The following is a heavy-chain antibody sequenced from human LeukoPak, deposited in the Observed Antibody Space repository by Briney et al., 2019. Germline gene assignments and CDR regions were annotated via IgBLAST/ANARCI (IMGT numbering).Heavy chain of an antibody. V-gene: IGHV4-38-2*02. CDR3: AREGRLGTTRLDY. Sequence: PSEALSLTCTVSGFSISSGFYWGWIRQPPGKGLEWIGSIQRSGTTYYNPSFQSRVTISVDTSKNQFSLKLSSVTAADTAVYYCAREGRLGTTRLDYWGRGTLVTVSS. D-gene: IGHD1-7*01. CDR1: GFSISSGFY. J-gene: IGHJ4*02. CDR2: IQRSGTT.